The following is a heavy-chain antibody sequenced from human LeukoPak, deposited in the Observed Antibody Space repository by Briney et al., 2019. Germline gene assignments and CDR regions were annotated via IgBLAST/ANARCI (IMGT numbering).Heavy chain of an antibody. D-gene: IGHD2-15*01. CDR2: INHSGST. CDR3: ARDTPLVNPHCSGGSCRVMGIDY. CDR1: GGSFSGYY. Sequence: PSETLSLTCAVYGGSFSGYYWSWIRQPPGKGLEWIGEINHSGSTNYNPSLKSRVTISVDTSKNQFSLKLSSVTAADTAVYYCARDTPLVNPHCSGGSCRVMGIDYWGQGTLVTVSS. J-gene: IGHJ4*02. V-gene: IGHV4-34*01.